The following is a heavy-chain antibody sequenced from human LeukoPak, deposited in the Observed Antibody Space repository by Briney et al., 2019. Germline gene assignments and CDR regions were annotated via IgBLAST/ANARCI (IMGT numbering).Heavy chain of an antibody. CDR1: GGSISSYY. CDR3: ARVPSKYDILTGYYLYYFDY. Sequence: SETLSLTCTVSGGSISSYYWSWIRQPPGKGLEWIGEINHSGSTNYNPSLKSRVTISVDTSKNQFSLKLSSVTAADTAVYYCARVPSKYDILTGYYLYYFDYWGQGTLVTVSS. D-gene: IGHD3-9*01. J-gene: IGHJ4*02. CDR2: INHSGST. V-gene: IGHV4-59*01.